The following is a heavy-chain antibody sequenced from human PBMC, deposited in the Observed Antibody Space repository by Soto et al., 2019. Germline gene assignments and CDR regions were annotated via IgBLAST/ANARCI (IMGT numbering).Heavy chain of an antibody. D-gene: IGHD1-26*01. CDR1: GFTFSSYW. V-gene: IGHV3-74*01. J-gene: IGHJ4*02. CDR2: INSDGSTT. CDR3: ARDGGATSDY. Sequence: EVQLVESGGGLVQPGGSLRLSCAASGFTFSSYWMHWVRQGPGKGLVWVSRINSDGSTTNYADSVKGRITISRDNAKNTLYLQMHSLRAEDTAVYYCARDGGATSDYWGQGTLVTVSS.